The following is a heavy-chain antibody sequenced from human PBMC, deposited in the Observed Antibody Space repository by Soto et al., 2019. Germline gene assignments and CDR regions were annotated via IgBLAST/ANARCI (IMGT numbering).Heavy chain of an antibody. CDR2: IKEDGSKK. CDR1: GFTFSSDW. D-gene: IGHD6-19*01. Sequence: EVQLVESGGGLVQPGGSLTLSCAASGFTFSSDWMSWVRQAPGKGLEWVANIKEDGSKKYVDSVKGRFTISRDNAKNSLYLQMTSLRAEDTAVYYCARGLYSSGWYMDYFDSWGQGRLVTVSS. V-gene: IGHV3-7*04. J-gene: IGHJ4*02. CDR3: ARGLYSSGWYMDYFDS.